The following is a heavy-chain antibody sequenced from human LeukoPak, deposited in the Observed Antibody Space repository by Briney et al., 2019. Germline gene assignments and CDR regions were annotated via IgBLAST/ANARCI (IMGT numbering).Heavy chain of an antibody. D-gene: IGHD2-15*01. CDR1: GGSFSGYY. V-gene: IGHV4-34*01. CDR3: ARGNGYCSGGSCYRTTRSPEYFQH. J-gene: IGHJ1*01. CDR2: INHSGST. Sequence: SETLSLTCAVYGGSFSGYYWNWIRQPPGKGLEWIGEINHSGSTNYNPSLKSRVTISVDTSKNQFSLKLSSVTAADTAVYYCARGNGYCSGGSCYRTTRSPEYFQHWGQGTLVTVSS.